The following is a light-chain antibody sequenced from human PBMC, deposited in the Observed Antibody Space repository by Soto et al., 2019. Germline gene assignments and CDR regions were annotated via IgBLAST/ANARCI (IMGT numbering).Light chain of an antibody. CDR1: SSNIGSNI. J-gene: IGLJ3*02. CDR3: AAWDGSLQTWV. CDR2: TNN. V-gene: IGLV1-44*01. Sequence: QSVLTQPPSASGTPGQRVTISCSGSSSNIGSNIVNWYQHLPGTAPKLLIYTNNQRPSGVPARFSDSKSGTSASLAISGLHSEDEADYYCAAWDGSLQTWVFGGGTKLTVL.